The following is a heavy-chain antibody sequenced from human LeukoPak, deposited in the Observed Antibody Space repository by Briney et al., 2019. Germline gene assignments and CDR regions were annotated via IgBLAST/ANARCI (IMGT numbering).Heavy chain of an antibody. Sequence: PGGSLRLSCAASGFTFGSYWMSWIRQAPGKGLEWVANIKQDGSEKYYVDSVKGRFTISRDNAKNSLYLQMNSLRAEDTAVYYCARDIVVVVAATNHFDYWGQGTLVTVSS. CDR1: GFTFGSYW. D-gene: IGHD2-15*01. J-gene: IGHJ4*02. V-gene: IGHV3-7*01. CDR2: IKQDGSEK. CDR3: ARDIVVVVAATNHFDY.